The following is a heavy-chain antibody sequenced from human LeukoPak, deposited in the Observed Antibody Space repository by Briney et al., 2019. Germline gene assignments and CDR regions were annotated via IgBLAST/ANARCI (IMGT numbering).Heavy chain of an antibody. CDR3: AKRDGRGYGSGWDLHFDY. CDR1: GFTISSYE. CDR2: ISSSGSTI. D-gene: IGHD6-19*01. V-gene: IGHV3-48*03. J-gene: IGHJ4*02. Sequence: PGGSLRLSCAASGFTISSYEMNWVRQAPGKGLEWVSYISSSGSTIYYADSVKGRFTISRDNSKNTLYLQMNSLRAEDTAVYYCAKRDGRGYGSGWDLHFDYWGQGTLVTVSS.